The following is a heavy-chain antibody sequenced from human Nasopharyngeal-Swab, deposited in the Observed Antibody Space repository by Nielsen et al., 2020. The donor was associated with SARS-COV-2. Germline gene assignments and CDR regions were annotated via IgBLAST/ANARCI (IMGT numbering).Heavy chain of an antibody. CDR3: AKDGIAALPLLGYYYYYYMDV. D-gene: IGHD6-6*01. Sequence: GESLKISCAASGFTFSSYAMHWVRQAPGKGLEWVAVISYDGSNKYYADSVKGRFTISRDNSKNTLYLQMNSLRAEDTAVYYCAKDGIAALPLLGYYYYYYMDVWGKGTTVTVSS. CDR1: GFTFSSYA. V-gene: IGHV3-30*04. J-gene: IGHJ6*03. CDR2: ISYDGSNK.